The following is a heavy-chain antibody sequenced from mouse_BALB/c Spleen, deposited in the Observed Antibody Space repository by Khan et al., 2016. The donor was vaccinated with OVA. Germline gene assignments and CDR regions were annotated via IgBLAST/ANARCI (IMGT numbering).Heavy chain of an antibody. CDR1: GYTFTDYS. CDR3: ARNFLYYYRSSPLAY. D-gene: IGHD1-1*01. Sequence: QIQLVQSGPELKKPGETVKISCKASGYTFTDYSMHWVKQAPGKGLKWMGWINTETGEPTYADDFKGRFAFSLETSASTAYLQINNRKNEDTATXFCARNFLYYYRSSPLAYWGQGTLVTVSA. J-gene: IGHJ3*01. V-gene: IGHV9-2-1*01. CDR2: INTETGEP.